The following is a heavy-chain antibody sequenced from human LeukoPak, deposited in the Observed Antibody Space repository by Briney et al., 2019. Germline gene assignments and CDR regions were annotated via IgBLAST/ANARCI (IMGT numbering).Heavy chain of an antibody. D-gene: IGHD6-13*01. V-gene: IGHV4-39*01. CDR3: ARGKYSSSWYDY. Sequence: PSETLSLTCTVSGGSISSSSYYWGWIRQPPGKGLEWIGSIYYSGSTYYDPSLKSRVTISVDTSKNQFSLKLSSVTAADTAVYYCARGKYSSSWYDYWGQGTLVTVSS. CDR1: GGSISSSSYY. CDR2: IYYSGST. J-gene: IGHJ4*02.